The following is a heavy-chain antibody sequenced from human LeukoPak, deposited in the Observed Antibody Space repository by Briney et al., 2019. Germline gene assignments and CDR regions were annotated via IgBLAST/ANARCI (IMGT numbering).Heavy chain of an antibody. CDR1: GFTFSCYI. CDR2: ISSSSSYI. Sequence: GGSLILSCAASGFTFSCYIMNWVRQAPGKGLEWVSSISSSSSYIYYADSVKGRFTISRDNAKNSLYLQMNSLRGEDTDVYYCARLAYSNYPFDYWGQGTLVTVSS. D-gene: IGHD6-13*01. CDR3: ARLAYSNYPFDY. V-gene: IGHV3-21*01. J-gene: IGHJ4*02.